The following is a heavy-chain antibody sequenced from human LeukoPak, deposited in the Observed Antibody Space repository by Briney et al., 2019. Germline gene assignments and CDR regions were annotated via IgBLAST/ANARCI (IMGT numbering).Heavy chain of an antibody. J-gene: IGHJ4*02. D-gene: IGHD5-18*01. V-gene: IGHV3-30*18. CDR3: AKDRGTWIQLWFFDY. CDR2: ISYDGSNK. CDR1: GFTFSSYG. Sequence: PGRSLRLSCAASGFTFSSYGMHWVRQAPGKGLEWVAVISYDGSNKYYADFVKGRFTISRDNSKNTLYLQMNSLRAEDTAVYYCAKDRGTWIQLWFFDYWGQGTLVTVSS.